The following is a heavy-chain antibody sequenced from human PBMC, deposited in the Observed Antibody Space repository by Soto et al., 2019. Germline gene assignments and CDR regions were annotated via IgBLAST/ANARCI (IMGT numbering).Heavy chain of an antibody. CDR2: ISSNGGTT. CDR3: VKDRRSSITKPFDC. CDR1: GFTFSSYA. Sequence: PGGSLRLSCSASGFTFSSYAIHWVRQAPGKGLEYVSSISSNGGTTYYADSVKGRFTISRDNSKNTLYLQMSSLISDDTAIYYCVKDRRSSITKPFDCWGQGTLVTAPQ. J-gene: IGHJ4*02. D-gene: IGHD3-10*01. V-gene: IGHV3-64D*06.